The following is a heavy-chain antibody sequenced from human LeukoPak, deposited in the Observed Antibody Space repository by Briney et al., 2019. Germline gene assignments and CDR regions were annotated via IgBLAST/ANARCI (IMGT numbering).Heavy chain of an antibody. CDR1: GASISSYY. CDR3: ARSQGSGTYSGGY. D-gene: IGHD3-10*01. CDR2: IYYGGST. J-gene: IGHJ4*02. Sequence: PETLSLTCSVSGASISSYYWSWIRQPPGKGLEWIGYIYYGGSTYHNPSLKSRVTISMGTSKNQFYLKLSSVTAADTAVYYCARSQGSGTYSGGYWGQGTLVTVSS. V-gene: IGHV4-59*08.